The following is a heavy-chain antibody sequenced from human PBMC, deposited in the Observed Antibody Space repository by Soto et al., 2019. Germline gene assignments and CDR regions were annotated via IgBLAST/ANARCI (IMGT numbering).Heavy chain of an antibody. V-gene: IGHV3-73*01. CDR2: IRSKPNSYAT. Sequence: GGSLRLSCAASGFTFSGSAMHWVRQVSEKGLEWVGLIRSKPNSYATEYAASVQGRFTISRDDSKNTAFLHMNNLKTEDTAVYYCISFCSSCFFDYWGQGTPVTVSS. CDR3: ISFCSSCFFDY. CDR1: GFTFSGSA. D-gene: IGHD6-13*01. J-gene: IGHJ4*02.